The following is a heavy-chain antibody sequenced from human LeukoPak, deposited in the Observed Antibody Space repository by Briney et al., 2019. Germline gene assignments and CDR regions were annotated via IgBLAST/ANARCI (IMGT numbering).Heavy chain of an antibody. J-gene: IGHJ4*02. V-gene: IGHV3-48*02. CDR3: ARASGSYNPFDY. D-gene: IGHD1-26*01. CDR1: GFNSSSYS. Sequence: QPGGSLRLSCAASGFNSSSYSMNWVRQAPGKGLEWVSHISSSSSTIYYADSVKGRFTISRDNAENSLYLQMNSLRDEDKAVYYCARASGSYNPFDYWGQGTLVTVSS. CDR2: ISSSSSTI.